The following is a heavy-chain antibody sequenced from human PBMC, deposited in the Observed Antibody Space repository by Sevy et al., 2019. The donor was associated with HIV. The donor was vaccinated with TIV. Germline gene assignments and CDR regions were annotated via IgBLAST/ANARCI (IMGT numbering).Heavy chain of an antibody. V-gene: IGHV3-23*01. CDR3: AREGCSRPHDY. J-gene: IGHJ4*02. CDR2: LSFDWGKI. Sequence: GGSLRLSCAASGFAFYEYSMSWIRQAPGKGLEWVATLSFDWGKINYADSVKGRFTISRDNSKNSFYLQMDYLRVEDTALYYCAREGCSRPHDYWGQGTRVTVSS. D-gene: IGHD2-8*01. CDR1: GFAFYEYS.